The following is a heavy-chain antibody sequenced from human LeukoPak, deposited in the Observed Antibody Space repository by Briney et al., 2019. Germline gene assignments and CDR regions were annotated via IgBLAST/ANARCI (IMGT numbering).Heavy chain of an antibody. CDR3: AREGRDGYNSFDY. J-gene: IGHJ4*02. D-gene: IGHD5-24*01. CDR1: GRSVASKSAA. CDR2: TYYRSKWYN. V-gene: IGHV6-1*01. Sequence: SQTLSHTCAISGRSVASKSAAWNWIKQSPSRGLEWLGRTYYRSKWYNDYAVSVKSRITINPDTSKNQFSLQLNSVTPEDTAVYYCAREGRDGYNSFDYWGQGTLVTVSP.